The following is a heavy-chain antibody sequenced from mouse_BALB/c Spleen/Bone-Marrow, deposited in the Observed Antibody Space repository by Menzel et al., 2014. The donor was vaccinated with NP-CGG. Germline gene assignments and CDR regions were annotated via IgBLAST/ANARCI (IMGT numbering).Heavy chain of an antibody. V-gene: IGHV1S130*01. CDR3: ARGATALDY. CDR1: GYAFTSSW. J-gene: IGHJ2*01. Sequence: QGQLQQSGAELVRPGTSVKVSCKASGYAFTSSWMHWAKQRPGQGLEWIGEIHPNSGNTNYNEKFKGKATLTVDTSSSTAYVDLSSLTSEDSAVYYCARGATALDYWGQGTTLTVSS. CDR2: IHPNSGNT. D-gene: IGHD1-2*01.